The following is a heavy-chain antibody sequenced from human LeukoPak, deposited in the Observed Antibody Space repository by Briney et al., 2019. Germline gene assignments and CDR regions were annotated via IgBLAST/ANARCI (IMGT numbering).Heavy chain of an antibody. Sequence: PSETLSLTCAVYGGSFSGYYWSWIRQPPGKGLEWVGEINHSGSTNYNPSLKSRVTISVDTSKNQFSLKLSSVTAADTAVYYCARGPHYDFWSGYVPFDYWGQGTLVTVSS. J-gene: IGHJ4*02. D-gene: IGHD3-3*01. CDR3: ARGPHYDFWSGYVPFDY. CDR1: GGSFSGYY. V-gene: IGHV4-34*01. CDR2: INHSGST.